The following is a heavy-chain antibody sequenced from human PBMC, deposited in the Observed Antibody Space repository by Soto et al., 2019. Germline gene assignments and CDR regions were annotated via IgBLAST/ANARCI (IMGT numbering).Heavy chain of an antibody. V-gene: IGHV4-34*01. D-gene: IGHD6-19*01. CDR3: ARAFPYSSGWYWFDP. CDR1: GGSFSGYY. CDR2: INHSGST. Sequence: SETLSLTCAVYGGSFSGYYLSWIRQPPGKGLEWIGEINHSGSTNYNPSLKSRVTISVDTSKNQFSLKLSSVTAADTAVYYCARAFPYSSGWYWFDPWGQGTLVTVYS. J-gene: IGHJ5*02.